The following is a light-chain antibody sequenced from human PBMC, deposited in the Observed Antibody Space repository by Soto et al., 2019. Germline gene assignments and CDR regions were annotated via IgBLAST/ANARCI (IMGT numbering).Light chain of an antibody. CDR1: QTISSSF. CDR2: RAS. Sequence: EIVLTQSPGTLSLSPGERATLSCRASQTISSSFLAWYQQKPGQAPRLLIYRASRRDPGIPDRFSGSGSWTDFTLTISRLEPEAFAVYYCHQFGSSPLDTFGPGTKVEIK. V-gene: IGKV3-20*01. J-gene: IGKJ3*01. CDR3: HQFGSSPLDT.